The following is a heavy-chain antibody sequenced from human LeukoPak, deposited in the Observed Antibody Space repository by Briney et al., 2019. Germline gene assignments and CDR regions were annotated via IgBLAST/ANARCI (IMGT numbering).Heavy chain of an antibody. CDR3: ARNNADGEGRFGD. CDR2: INTNTGNP. CDR1: GYSFTKYD. V-gene: IGHV7-4-1*02. J-gene: IGHJ4*02. Sequence: ASVKVSCKASGYSFTKYDMNWVRQAPGQGLEWMGWINTNTGNPTYAQGFTGRFVFSLDTSVSTAYLQINSLKAEDTAVYYCARNNADGEGRFGDWGQGTLVPSPQ. D-gene: IGHD3-10*01.